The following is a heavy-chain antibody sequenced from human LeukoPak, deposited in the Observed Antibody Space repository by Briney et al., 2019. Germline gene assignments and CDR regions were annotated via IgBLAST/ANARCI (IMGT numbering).Heavy chain of an antibody. J-gene: IGHJ5*02. Sequence: SETLSLTCAVSGVSISRGGHAWNWIRQPPGKGLEWIAYIYHSGTTYYNPSLKSRATISVDTSKNQFSLKLSSVTAADAAVYYCVRGRYSSGWYKDKNWFDPWGQGTPVTVSS. CDR3: VRGRYSSGWYKDKNWFDP. CDR2: IYHSGTT. D-gene: IGHD6-19*01. V-gene: IGHV4-30-4*07. CDR1: GVSISRGGHA.